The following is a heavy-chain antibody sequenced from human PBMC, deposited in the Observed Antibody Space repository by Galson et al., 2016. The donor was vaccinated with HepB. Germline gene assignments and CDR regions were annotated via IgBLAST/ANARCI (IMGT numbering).Heavy chain of an antibody. D-gene: IGHD1-26*01. CDR1: GGSISSYY. J-gene: IGHJ6*02. CDR3: ARVDWELLRGYYWYAMDV. V-gene: IGHV4-59*01. Sequence: SETLSLTCTVSGGSISSYYWSWIRQPPGKGLEWIGNIYYSGSTNYNPSLKGRVTISVDTSKNQFSLKLSSLTAADTAVYYCARVDWELLRGYYWYAMDVWGLGATVTVSS. CDR2: IYYSGST.